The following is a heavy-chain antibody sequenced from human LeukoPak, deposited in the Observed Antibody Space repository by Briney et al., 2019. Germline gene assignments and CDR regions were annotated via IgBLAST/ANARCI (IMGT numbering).Heavy chain of an antibody. J-gene: IGHJ4*02. CDR3: ASPAGYCSSTSCY. V-gene: IGHV3-23*01. CDR2: ISGSGGST. Sequence: GGSLRLSCAASGFTFSSYAMSWVRQAPGKGLGWVSAISGSGGSTYYADSVKGRFTISRDNSKNTLYLQMNSLRAEDTAVYYCASPAGYCSSTSCYWGQGTLVTVSS. CDR1: GFTFSSYA. D-gene: IGHD2-2*01.